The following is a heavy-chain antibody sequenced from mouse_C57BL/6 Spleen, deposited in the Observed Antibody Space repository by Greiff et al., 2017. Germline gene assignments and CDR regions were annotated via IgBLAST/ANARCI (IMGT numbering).Heavy chain of an antibody. Sequence: QVQLQQSGPGLVQPSQSLSITCTVSGFSFTSYGVHWVRQSPGKGLEWLGVIWSDGSTDYNAAFISRLSISKDNSKSQVFFKMNSLQADDTAIYYCARNSYDGGYAMDYWGQGTSVTVSS. V-gene: IGHV2-2*01. CDR2: IWSDGST. CDR1: GFSFTSYG. CDR3: ARNSYDGGYAMDY. J-gene: IGHJ4*01. D-gene: IGHD2-3*01.